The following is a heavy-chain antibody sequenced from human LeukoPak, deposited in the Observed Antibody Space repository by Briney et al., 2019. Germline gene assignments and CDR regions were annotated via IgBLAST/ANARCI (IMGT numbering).Heavy chain of an antibody. D-gene: IGHD3-3*01. CDR1: GFTFSSYG. CDR2: ISYDGSNK. Sequence: PGGSLRLSCAASGFTFSSYGMHWVRQAPGKGLEWVAVISYDGSNKYYADSVKGRFTISRDNSKNTLYLQMNSLRAEDTAVYYCAKGLGDFWSGYYGMDVWGQGTTVTVSS. J-gene: IGHJ6*02. V-gene: IGHV3-30*18. CDR3: AKGLGDFWSGYYGMDV.